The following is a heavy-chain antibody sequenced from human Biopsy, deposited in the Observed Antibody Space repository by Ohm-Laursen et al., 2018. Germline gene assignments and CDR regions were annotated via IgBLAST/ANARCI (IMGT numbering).Heavy chain of an antibody. V-gene: IGHV1-69*06. D-gene: IGHD1-1*01. CDR3: AADISVWNVNY. Sequence: SVKVSCKAPGGTFSNYGVNWVRQAPGQGLEWLGGNIPILGTGNYAQKFQDRVTMTEDTSTDTAYMELSSLRSEDTAVYCCAADISVWNVNYWGQGTQVTVSS. CDR2: NIPILGTG. CDR1: GGTFSNYG. J-gene: IGHJ4*02.